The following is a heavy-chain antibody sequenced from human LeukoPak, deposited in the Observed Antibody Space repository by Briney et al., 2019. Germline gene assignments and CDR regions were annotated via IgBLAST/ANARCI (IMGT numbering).Heavy chain of an antibody. CDR3: ARVGGSYRVGNY. J-gene: IGHJ4*02. Sequence: GGSLRLSCAASGFTFSDHYMDWVRQAPGKGLEWVGRTRNKGNSYTTEYAASVKGRFIISRDDSKNSVYLQMNSLKTEDTAMYCCARVGGSYRVGNYWGQGTLVTVSS. CDR1: GFTFSDHY. CDR2: TRNKGNSYTT. V-gene: IGHV3-72*01. D-gene: IGHD1-26*01.